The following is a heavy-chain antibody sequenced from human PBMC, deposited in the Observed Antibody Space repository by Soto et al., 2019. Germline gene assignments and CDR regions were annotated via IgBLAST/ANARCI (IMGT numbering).Heavy chain of an antibody. CDR2: ISAYDGKT. Sequence: SVKVSCKTSCYTFNTYGINLLRQAPGQGLELMGWISAYDGKTTYAEKFQGRVTLTTDTSTSTAYMELRSLRSDDTAIYYCARDPHEFWTSYWFDPWGQGTPVTVSS. CDR1: CYTFNTYG. CDR3: ARDPHEFWTSYWFDP. D-gene: IGHD3-3*01. J-gene: IGHJ5*02. V-gene: IGHV1-18*01.